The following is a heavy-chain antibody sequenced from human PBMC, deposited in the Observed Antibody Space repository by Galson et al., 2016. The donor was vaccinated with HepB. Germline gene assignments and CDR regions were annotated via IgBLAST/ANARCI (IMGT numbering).Heavy chain of an antibody. CDR1: GLDISDYF. CDR3: ARGVFPS. J-gene: IGHJ5*02. V-gene: IGHV3-11*05. CDR2: ITADGLYT. Sequence: SLRLSCAASGLDISDYFMTWIRQAPGKGLEWISHITADGLYTAYADSVVGRFVLSRDNAKNSVSLHLNALRPEDTAVYYCARGVFPSWAQGTLVAVSS. D-gene: IGHD2-8*01.